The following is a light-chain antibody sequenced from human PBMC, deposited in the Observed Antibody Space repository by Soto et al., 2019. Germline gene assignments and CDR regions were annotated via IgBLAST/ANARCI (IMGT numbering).Light chain of an antibody. J-gene: IGKJ4*01. CDR2: DAS. V-gene: IGKV1-33*01. Sequence: DIQMTQSPSSLSASVGDRVTITCQASQDISNYLNWYQQKPGKAPKLLIYDASNLETGVPSRFSGSGSGTDFTVTISSLQPEDIATDYCQQYDNLLTLTFGGGTKVEIK. CDR1: QDISNY. CDR3: QQYDNLLTLT.